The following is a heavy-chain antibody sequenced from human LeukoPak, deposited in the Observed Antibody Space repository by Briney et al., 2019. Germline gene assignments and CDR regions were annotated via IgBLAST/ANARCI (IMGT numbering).Heavy chain of an antibody. CDR2: MNPNSGNT. V-gene: IGHV1-8*01. CDR3: ARVWGYYYGSGSYYNLNRWFDP. J-gene: IGHJ5*02. CDR1: GYTFTSYD. Sequence: GASVKVSCKASGYTFTSYDINWVRQATGQGLEWMGWMNPNSGNTGYAQKFQGRVTMTRNTSISTAYMELRSLRSDDTAVYYCARVWGYYYGSGSYYNLNRWFDPWGQGTLVTVSS. D-gene: IGHD3-10*01.